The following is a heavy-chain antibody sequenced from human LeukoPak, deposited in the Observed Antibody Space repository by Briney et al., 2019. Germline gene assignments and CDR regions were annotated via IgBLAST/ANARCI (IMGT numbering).Heavy chain of an antibody. CDR1: GFTFSSYA. CDR2: ISYDGSNK. D-gene: IGHD1-26*01. Sequence: GGSLRLSCAASGFTFSSYAMHWVRQAPGKGLEWVAVISYDGSNKYYADSVKGRFTISRDNSKNTLYLQMNSLRAEDTAVYYCAKDKSGSLGLFDYWGQGTLVTVSS. V-gene: IGHV3-30*04. J-gene: IGHJ4*02. CDR3: AKDKSGSLGLFDY.